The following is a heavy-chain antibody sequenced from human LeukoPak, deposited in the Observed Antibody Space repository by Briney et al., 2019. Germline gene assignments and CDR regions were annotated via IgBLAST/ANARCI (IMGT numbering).Heavy chain of an antibody. J-gene: IGHJ6*04. CDR1: GGTFSSYA. D-gene: IGHD2-2*01. CDR3: ARSHEVVVVPAAMRPYSSGTAG. V-gene: IGHV1-69*13. Sequence: ASVKVSCKASGGTFSSYAISWVRQAPGQGLEWMGGIIPIFGTANYAQKFQGRVTITADESTSTAYLELRSLRSEDTAVYYCARSHEVVVVPAAMRPYSSGTAGWGKRTTVTASS. CDR2: IIPIFGTA.